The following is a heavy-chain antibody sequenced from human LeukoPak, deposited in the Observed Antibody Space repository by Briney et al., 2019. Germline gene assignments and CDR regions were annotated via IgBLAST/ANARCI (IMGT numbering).Heavy chain of an antibody. V-gene: IGHV4-59*01. CDR3: ARDSGYCDTTACTDYFDL. Sequence: SETLSLTCIVSGDSNSSSYWTWIRQPPGKGLEWIGYIYHSGTTSYNPSLKSRVTISLNTSKNQFSLRLSSVTAADTAVYLCARDSGYCDTTACTDYFDLWGQGTLVAVST. J-gene: IGHJ4*02. D-gene: IGHD2/OR15-2a*01. CDR2: IYHSGTT. CDR1: GDSNSSSY.